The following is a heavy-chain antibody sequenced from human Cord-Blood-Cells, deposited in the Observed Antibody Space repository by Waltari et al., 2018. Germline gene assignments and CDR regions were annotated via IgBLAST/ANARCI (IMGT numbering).Heavy chain of an antibody. D-gene: IGHD6-13*01. CDR2: ISYEGSNK. CDR3: ARSGYSSSWYFAFDI. CDR1: GFTFSSYA. Sequence: QVQLVESGGGVVQPGRSLRLSCAASGFTFSSYAMHWVRQAPGKGLEWVAVISYEGSNKYYADSGKGRFTISRDNSKNTLYLQMNSLRAEDTAVYYCARSGYSSSWYFAFDIWGQGTMVTVSS. J-gene: IGHJ3*02. V-gene: IGHV3-30*04.